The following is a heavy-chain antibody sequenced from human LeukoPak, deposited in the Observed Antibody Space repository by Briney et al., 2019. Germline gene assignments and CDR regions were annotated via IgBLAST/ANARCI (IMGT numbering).Heavy chain of an antibody. J-gene: IGHJ3*02. V-gene: IGHV4-34*01. CDR1: GGSFSGYY. Sequence: PSETLSLTCAVYGGSFSGYYWSWIRQPPGKGLEWIGEINHSGSTNYNPSLKSRVTISVDTSKNQFSLKLSSVTAADTAVYYCARVGHGVVVVAATPFRFRAFDIWGQGTMVTVSS. D-gene: IGHD2-15*01. CDR3: ARVGHGVVVVAATPFRFRAFDI. CDR2: INHSGST.